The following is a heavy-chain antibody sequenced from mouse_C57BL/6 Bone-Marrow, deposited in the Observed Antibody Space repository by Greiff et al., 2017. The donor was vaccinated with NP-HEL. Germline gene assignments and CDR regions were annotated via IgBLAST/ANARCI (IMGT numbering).Heavy chain of an antibody. CDR3: ARDPTEAFDV. Sequence: QVQLQQSGAELVKPGASVKMSCKASGYTFTSYWITWVKQRPGQGLEWIGDIYPGSGSTNYNEKFKSKATLTVDTSSSTAYMQLSSLTSEDSAVYYCARDPTEAFDVWGTGTTVTVSS. CDR1: GYTFTSYW. J-gene: IGHJ1*03. D-gene: IGHD1-1*01. V-gene: IGHV1-55*01. CDR2: IYPGSGST.